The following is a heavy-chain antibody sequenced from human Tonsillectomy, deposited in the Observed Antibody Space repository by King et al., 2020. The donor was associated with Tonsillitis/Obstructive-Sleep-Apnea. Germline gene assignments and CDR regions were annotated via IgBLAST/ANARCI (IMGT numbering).Heavy chain of an antibody. J-gene: IGHJ3*02. D-gene: IGHD2-8*01. Sequence: ITLKESGPTLVKPTQTLTLTCTFSGFSLSTTEVGVGWIRQPPGQALDWLAFIYWDDDKRYNPSLRRRLNITKDTSKNQVVLTMTHMDPVETGTYYCAHRIQYHGKWDNGVLAIWGQGTLVTVSS. CDR2: IYWDDDK. CDR1: GFSLSTTEVG. CDR3: AHRIQYHGKWDNGVLAI. V-gene: IGHV2-5*02.